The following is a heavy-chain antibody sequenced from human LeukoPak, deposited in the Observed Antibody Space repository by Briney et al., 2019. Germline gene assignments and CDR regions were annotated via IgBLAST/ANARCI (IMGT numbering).Heavy chain of an antibody. D-gene: IGHD2-15*01. V-gene: IGHV7-4-1*02. CDR1: GYTFTAYA. Sequence: ASVKVSCKPSGYTFTAYAINWVRQAPGQGLEWMGWINTNTGNPTYAQGFTGRFVFSLDTSVSTAYLQISSLKAEDTAVYYCARTLVAAPNQKAWSFDYWGQGTLVTVSS. CDR3: ARTLVAAPNQKAWSFDY. CDR2: INTNTGNP. J-gene: IGHJ4*02.